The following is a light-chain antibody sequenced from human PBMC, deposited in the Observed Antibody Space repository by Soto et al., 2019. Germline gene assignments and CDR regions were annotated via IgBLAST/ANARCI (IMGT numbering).Light chain of an antibody. J-gene: IGKJ4*01. CDR2: DAS. CDR3: QQFSSYPLT. Sequence: EFVLTQSPGTLSLSPVERATLSCRASQSLRNNYLAWYQQKPGQAPKLLIYDASSRATGIPDRFSGGGSGTDFILTISRLEPEDFAVYYCQQFSSYPLTFGGGTKVDIK. V-gene: IGKV3-20*01. CDR1: QSLRNNY.